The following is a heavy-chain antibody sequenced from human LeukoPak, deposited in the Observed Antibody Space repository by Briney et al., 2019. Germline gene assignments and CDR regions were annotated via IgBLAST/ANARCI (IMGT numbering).Heavy chain of an antibody. CDR3: ARVVPAAIFDY. CDR1: GGSISSGGYS. Sequence: SQTPSLTCAVSGGSISSGGYSWGWIRQPPGKGLEWIGYIYHSGSTYYNPSLKSRVTISVDRSKNQFSLKLSSVTAADTAVYYCARVVPAAIFDYWGQGTLVTVSS. D-gene: IGHD2-2*01. J-gene: IGHJ4*02. CDR2: IYHSGST. V-gene: IGHV4-30-2*01.